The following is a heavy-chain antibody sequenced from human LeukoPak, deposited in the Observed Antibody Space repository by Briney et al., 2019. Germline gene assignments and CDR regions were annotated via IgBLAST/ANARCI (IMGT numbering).Heavy chain of an antibody. CDR2: IYWDDDK. D-gene: IGHD1-14*01. Sequence: SGPTLVKPSQTLTLTCTFSGFSLSTSGVGVGWIRQPPGKALEWLALIYWDDDKRYSPSLKSRLTTTRDTSKNQVVLTMTNMDPVDTATYYGAHTLRLLIRPEPAALTGTSNLFDPWGQGTLVTVSS. V-gene: IGHV2-5*02. J-gene: IGHJ5*02. CDR3: AHTLRLLIRPEPAALTGTSNLFDP. CDR1: GFSLSTSGVG.